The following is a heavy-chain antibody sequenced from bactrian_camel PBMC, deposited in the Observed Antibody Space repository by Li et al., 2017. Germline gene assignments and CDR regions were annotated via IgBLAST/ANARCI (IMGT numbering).Heavy chain of an antibody. V-gene: IGHV3S10*01. CDR2: IYTDGGT. CDR3: ARQPMTSLYGGYWCPLSDYEYGY. J-gene: IGHJ4*01. CDR1: GFTFSSYH. D-gene: IGHD6*01. Sequence: VQLVESGGGLVQPGGSLRLSCAASGFTFSSYHMTWVRQAPGKGREEREEVATIYTDGGTYYADSVKGRFTIAQAGENSVYLQMNNLKPEDTAMYYCARQPMTSLYGGYWCPLSDYEYGYWGQGTQVTVS.